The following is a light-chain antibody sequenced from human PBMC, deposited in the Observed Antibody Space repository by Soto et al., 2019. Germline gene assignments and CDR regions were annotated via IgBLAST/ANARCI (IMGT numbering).Light chain of an antibody. Sequence: DIQMTQSPSTLSASVGDRVAITCRASQTVSTWLAWYQQKPGTAPRLLIYGASSLNSGVPSRFSGSGSGTEFTLTISSLEPEDFAVYYCQHRSTWPLTFGGGTKVDIK. CDR3: QHRSTWPLT. CDR1: QTVSTW. J-gene: IGKJ4*01. CDR2: GAS. V-gene: IGKV1-5*01.